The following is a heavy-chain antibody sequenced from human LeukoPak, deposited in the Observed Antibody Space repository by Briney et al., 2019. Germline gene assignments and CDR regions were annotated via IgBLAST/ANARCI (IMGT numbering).Heavy chain of an antibody. CDR3: ARDPRITGTTAYYFDY. J-gene: IGHJ4*02. CDR2: INTYNGHT. D-gene: IGHD1-7*01. V-gene: IGHV1-18*01. Sequence: ASVNVSCKASGYSFSSYGFSWVRQAPGQGLEWMGWINTYNGHTNYTQTLQGRVTMTTDTSTSTAYMELRNLRPDDTAVYFCARDPRITGTTAYYFDYWGQGTLVTVSS. CDR1: GYSFSSYG.